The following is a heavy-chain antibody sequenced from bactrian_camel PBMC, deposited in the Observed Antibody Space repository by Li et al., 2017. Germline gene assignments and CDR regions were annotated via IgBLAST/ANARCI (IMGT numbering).Heavy chain of an antibody. CDR2: IRPNGDEQ. CDR1: RWTHGRSC. Sequence: HVQLVESGGGSVQTGGSLRLSCATSRWTHGRSCMGWFRQYPGKQREGVAVIRPNGDEQYYADSVKGRFTISRDNAKNIVTLQLNSLKSEDTAMYYCAQDRVYYLGQGTQVTVS. V-gene: IGHV3S53*01. J-gene: IGHJ4*01. D-gene: IGHD1*01.